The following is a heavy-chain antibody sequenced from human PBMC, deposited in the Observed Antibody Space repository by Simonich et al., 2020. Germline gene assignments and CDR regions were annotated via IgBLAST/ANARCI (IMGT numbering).Heavy chain of an antibody. V-gene: IGHV1-2*02. J-gene: IGHJ6*03. CDR1: GYTFTGYY. CDR3: ARDRAARYYYYYYMDV. D-gene: IGHD6-6*01. Sequence: QVQLVQSGAEVKKPGASVKVSCKASGYTFTGYYMHWVRQAPGKGLGWRGWINPNSGGTNYAQKFQGRVTMTRDPSISTAYMELSRLRSDDTAVYYCARDRAARYYYYYYMDVWGKGTTVTVSS. CDR2: INPNSGGT.